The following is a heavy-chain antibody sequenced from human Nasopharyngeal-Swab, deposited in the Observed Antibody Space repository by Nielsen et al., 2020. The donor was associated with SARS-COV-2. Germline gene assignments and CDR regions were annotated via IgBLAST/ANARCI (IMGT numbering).Heavy chain of an antibody. V-gene: IGHV4-31*03. J-gene: IGHJ4*02. CDR1: GGSISSGGYY. Sequence: SETLSLTCNVSGGSISSGGYYWSWIRQHPGKGLEWIGYIYHSGRTYYSPSLKSRVTMSVDTSKNQFSLKLSSVTAADTAVYYCARDRGYYDSSGYYSDTFDHWGQGTLVTVSS. CDR3: ARDRGYYDSSGYYSDTFDH. D-gene: IGHD3-22*01. CDR2: IYHSGRT.